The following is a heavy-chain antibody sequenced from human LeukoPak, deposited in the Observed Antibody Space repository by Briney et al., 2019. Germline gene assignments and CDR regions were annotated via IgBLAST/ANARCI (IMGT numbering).Heavy chain of an antibody. CDR3: ARLSGSYFYFDY. CDR1: GYTFTGYY. V-gene: IGHV1-2*02. CDR2: INPNSGGT. J-gene: IGHJ4*02. D-gene: IGHD1-26*01. Sequence: ASVKVSCKASGYTFTGYYMHWVRQARGQGLEWMGWINPNSGGTNYAQKFQGRVTMTRDTSISTAYMELSRLRSDDTAVYYCARLSGSYFYFDYWGQGTLVTVSS.